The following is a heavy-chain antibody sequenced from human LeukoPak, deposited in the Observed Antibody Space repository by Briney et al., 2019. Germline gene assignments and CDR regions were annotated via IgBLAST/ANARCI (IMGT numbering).Heavy chain of an antibody. CDR2: ISGSGADI. V-gene: IGHV3-23*01. Sequence: GGSLRLSCAGSGFTFRTYAMSWVRQAPGKGLEWVSAISGSGADIYYADSVKGRFTISRDNSKNTLFLQMNSLRAEDTAVYFCAKDATTHTVTTHYFDYWGQGSLDTVSS. CDR1: GFTFRTYA. J-gene: IGHJ4*02. D-gene: IGHD4-17*01. CDR3: AKDATTHTVTTHYFDY.